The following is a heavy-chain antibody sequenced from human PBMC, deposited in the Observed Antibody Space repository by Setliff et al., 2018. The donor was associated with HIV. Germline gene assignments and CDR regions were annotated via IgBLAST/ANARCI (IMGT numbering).Heavy chain of an antibody. Sequence: PSETLSLTCAVSGYSISSGYYGGWIRQPPGKGLEWIGYIYYSGSTNYNTSLKSRVTISVDTSKNQFSLKLNSVTAADTAVYYCARSGGPTFDPWGQGTLVTVSS. D-gene: IGHD3-16*01. V-gene: IGHV4-61*01. J-gene: IGHJ5*02. CDR2: IYYSGST. CDR3: ARSGGPTFDP. CDR1: GYSISSGYY.